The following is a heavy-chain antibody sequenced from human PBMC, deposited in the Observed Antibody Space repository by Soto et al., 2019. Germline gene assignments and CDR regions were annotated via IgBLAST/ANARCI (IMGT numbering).Heavy chain of an antibody. Sequence: WASVKVSCKASGYTFTGYYMHWVRQAPGQGLEWMGWINPNSGGTNYAQKFQGWVTMTRDTSISTAYMELSRLRSDDTAVYYCATGSAAGPGHYYYGMDVWGQGTTVTVSS. CDR1: GYTFTGYY. D-gene: IGHD6-13*01. CDR3: ATGSAAGPGHYYYGMDV. CDR2: INPNSGGT. V-gene: IGHV1-2*04. J-gene: IGHJ6*02.